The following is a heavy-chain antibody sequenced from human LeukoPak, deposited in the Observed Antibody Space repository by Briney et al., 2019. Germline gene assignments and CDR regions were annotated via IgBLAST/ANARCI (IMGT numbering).Heavy chain of an antibody. CDR3: ARVGAVAGTSFDY. J-gene: IGHJ4*02. CDR1: GYTFTSYG. D-gene: IGHD6-19*01. V-gene: IGHV1-18*01. Sequence: ASVKXSCKASGYTFTSYGISWVRQAPGQGGEGMGWISAYNGNTNYAQKLQGRVTITTETYTSTDYMEVRRLRSDDTAVYYCARVGAVAGTSFDYWGQGTLVAVSS. CDR2: ISAYNGNT.